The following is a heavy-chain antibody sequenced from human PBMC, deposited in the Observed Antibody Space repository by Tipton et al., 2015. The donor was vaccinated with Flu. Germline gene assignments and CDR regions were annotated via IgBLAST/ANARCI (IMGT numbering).Heavy chain of an antibody. CDR2: IYYGGST. J-gene: IGHJ4*02. V-gene: IGHV4-31*03. D-gene: IGHD3-22*01. Sequence: TLSLTCIVSGGSLSSCGYYWSWIRPHPGKGLEWIGYIYYGGSTYYNPSLKSRVTISVDTSKNQFSLKLTSVTAADTAVYYCACAGHGYYDSSGSDYWGQGTLVTVSS. CDR3: ACAGHGYYDSSGSDY. CDR1: GGSLSSCGYY.